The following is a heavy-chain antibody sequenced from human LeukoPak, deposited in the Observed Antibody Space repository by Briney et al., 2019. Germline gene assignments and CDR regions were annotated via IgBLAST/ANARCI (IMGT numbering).Heavy chain of an antibody. CDR2: IKQDGYEK. CDR1: GFTFSGYW. CDR3: ARDKIVGPTTLDY. Sequence: GGSLRLSCAASGFTFSGYWMSWVRQTPEKGLEWVANIKQDGYEKYYVDSVKGRFTISRDNAKDSLYLQMNSLRADDTAIYYCARDKIVGPTTLDYWGQGTLVTVSS. V-gene: IGHV3-7*01. J-gene: IGHJ4*02. D-gene: IGHD1-26*01.